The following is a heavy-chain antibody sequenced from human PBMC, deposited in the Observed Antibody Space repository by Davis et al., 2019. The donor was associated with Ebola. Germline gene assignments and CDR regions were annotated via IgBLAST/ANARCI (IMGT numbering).Heavy chain of an antibody. CDR1: GGSFRGYY. V-gene: IGHV4-34*01. CDR3: ARRAGHYYDSGIDY. J-gene: IGHJ4*02. CDR2: INHSGTT. Sequence: SETLSLTCAVYGGSFRGYYWSWIRQPPGKGLEWIGEINHSGTTKYNPSLKNRVTVSVDTSKNQFSLKLSSVTAADTAVYHCARRAGHYYDSGIDYWGQGTLVTVSS. D-gene: IGHD3-22*01.